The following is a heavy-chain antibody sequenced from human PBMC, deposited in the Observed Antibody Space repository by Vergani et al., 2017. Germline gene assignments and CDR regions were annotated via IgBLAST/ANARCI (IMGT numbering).Heavy chain of an antibody. V-gene: IGHV1-8*03. Sequence: QVQLVQSGAEVKKPGASVKVSCKASGYTFTSYDINWVRQATGQGLEWMGWMDPNSGNTGYAQKFQGRVTSTRNISTSTAYMEMSSLRSEDTAVYYCARGIEQSLYIGVTGGTNFDYWGQGTLVTVSS. CDR2: MDPNSGNT. J-gene: IGHJ4*02. D-gene: IGHD1-26*01. CDR3: ARGIEQSLYIGVTGGTNFDY. CDR1: GYTFTSYD.